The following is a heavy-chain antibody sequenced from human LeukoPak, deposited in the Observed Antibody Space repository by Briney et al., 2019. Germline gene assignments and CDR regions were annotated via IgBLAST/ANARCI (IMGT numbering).Heavy chain of an antibody. V-gene: IGHV4-30-4*01. D-gene: IGHD3-10*01. Sequence: SETLFLTCTVSGGSISSGDYYWSWIRQPPGKGLEWIGYIYYSGNTYYNPSLKSRISISVDTSKNQFSLKLSSVTAADTAVYYCARDQGGSGTYPFDYWGQGTLVTVSS. CDR1: GGSISSGDYY. J-gene: IGHJ4*02. CDR3: ARDQGGSGTYPFDY. CDR2: IYYSGNT.